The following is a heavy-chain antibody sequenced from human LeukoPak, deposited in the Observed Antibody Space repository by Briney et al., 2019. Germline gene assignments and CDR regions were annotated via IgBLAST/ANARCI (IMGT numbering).Heavy chain of an antibody. Sequence: GASVKVSCKVSGYTLTELSMHWVRQAPGKGLEWKGGFDPEDGETIYAQKFQGGVTMTEDTSTDTAYMELSRLRSEDTAVYYCATSSYYDFWSGYDYWGQGTLVTVSS. CDR1: GYTLTELS. V-gene: IGHV1-24*01. D-gene: IGHD3-3*01. J-gene: IGHJ4*02. CDR2: FDPEDGET. CDR3: ATSSYYDFWSGYDY.